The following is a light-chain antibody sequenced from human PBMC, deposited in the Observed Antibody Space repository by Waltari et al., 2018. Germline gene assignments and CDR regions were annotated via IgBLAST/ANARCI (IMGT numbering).Light chain of an antibody. CDR1: SSDVGTYNF. CDR3: CSYAGRSTLI. J-gene: IGLJ1*01. Sequence: QSALTQPASVSGSPGQSITISCTGSSSDVGTYNFVSWYPEPPGKAPKLLIYEASKRPSGVATRFSGSKSGNTASLTISGLQAEDEADYYCCSYAGRSTLIFGTGTKVTVL. V-gene: IGLV2-23*01. CDR2: EAS.